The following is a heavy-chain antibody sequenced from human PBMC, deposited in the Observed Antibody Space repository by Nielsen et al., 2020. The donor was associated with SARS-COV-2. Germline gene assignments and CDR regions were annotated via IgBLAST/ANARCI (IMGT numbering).Heavy chain of an antibody. Sequence: SETLSLTCTVSGGSISSGGYYWSWIRQPPGKGLEWIGEINHSGSTNYNPSLKSRVTISVDTSKNQFSLKLSSVTAADTAVYYCARDGVSGNYFDYWGPGTLVTVSS. J-gene: IGHJ4*02. CDR1: GGSISSGGYY. CDR2: INHSGST. CDR3: ARDGVSGNYFDY. V-gene: IGHV4-39*07. D-gene: IGHD6-19*01.